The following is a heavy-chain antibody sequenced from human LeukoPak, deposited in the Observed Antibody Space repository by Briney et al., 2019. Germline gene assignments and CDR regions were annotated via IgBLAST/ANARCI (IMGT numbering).Heavy chain of an antibody. J-gene: IGHJ5*02. D-gene: IGHD3-10*01. CDR1: GFTFSSYG. V-gene: IGHV3-30*18. CDR3: AKGGPDYYGSGSYYNGRNFDP. Sequence: GGSLRLSCAASGFTFSSYGMHWVRQAPGKGLEWVAVISYDGSNKYYADSVKGRFTISRDNSKNTLYLQMNSLRAEDTAVYYCAKGGPDYYGSGSYYNGRNFDPWGQGTLVTVSS. CDR2: ISYDGSNK.